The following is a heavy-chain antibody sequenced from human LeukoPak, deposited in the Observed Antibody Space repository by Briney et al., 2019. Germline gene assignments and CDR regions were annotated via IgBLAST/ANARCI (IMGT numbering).Heavy chain of an antibody. CDR3: AREGSRDFWSGPVYYFDY. Sequence: SETLSLTCTVSGGSISSYYWSWIRQPPGKGLEWIGYIHYSGSTYYNPSLTSRVTISVDTSKNQFSLRLSSVTAADTAVYYCAREGSRDFWSGPVYYFDYWGQGTLVTVSS. CDR1: GGSISSYY. V-gene: IGHV4-59*01. CDR2: IHYSGST. J-gene: IGHJ4*02. D-gene: IGHD3-3*01.